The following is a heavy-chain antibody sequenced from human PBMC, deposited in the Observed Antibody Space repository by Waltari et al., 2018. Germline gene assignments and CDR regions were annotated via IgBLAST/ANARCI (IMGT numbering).Heavy chain of an antibody. CDR3: ASSYSSGWYSTFDY. D-gene: IGHD6-19*01. Sequence: QLQLQESGPGLVKPSGTLSLTCTVSDGSISSSSYYWGWSRQHPGKGLEWFGSIYYSGSTSYNPSLKSRVTISVDTSKNQFSLKLSSVTAADTAVYYCASSYSSGWYSTFDYWGQGTLVTVSS. V-gene: IGHV4-39*01. CDR2: IYYSGST. CDR1: DGSISSSSYY. J-gene: IGHJ4*02.